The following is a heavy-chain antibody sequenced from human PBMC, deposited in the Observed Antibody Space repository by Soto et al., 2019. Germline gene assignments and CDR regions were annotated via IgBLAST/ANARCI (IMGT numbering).Heavy chain of an antibody. D-gene: IGHD5-12*01. CDR1: GFTFSSYW. J-gene: IGHJ4*02. CDR2: IKQDGSEK. V-gene: IGHV3-7*01. CDR3: ARASARGYSGYDESY. Sequence: GGSLRLSCAASGFTFSSYWMSWVRQAPGKGLEWVANIKQDGSEKYYVDSVKGRFTISRDNAKNSLYLQMNSLRAEDTAVYYCARASARGYSGYDESYWGQGTLVTVSS.